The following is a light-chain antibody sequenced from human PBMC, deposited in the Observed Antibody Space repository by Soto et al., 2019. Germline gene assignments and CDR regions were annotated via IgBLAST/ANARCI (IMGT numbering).Light chain of an antibody. V-gene: IGKV3-20*01. CDR1: ESVTNTR. Sequence: IVLTQSPVTLSLSPGVRATFACRASESVTNTRLAWYQHKGGQAPRLLIYAISTRASGIPDRFSGSGSGTDFTLTISRLEPEDFGVYYCQRYGTSRGTFGQGPKLEIK. CDR2: AIS. J-gene: IGKJ2*01. CDR3: QRYGTSRGT.